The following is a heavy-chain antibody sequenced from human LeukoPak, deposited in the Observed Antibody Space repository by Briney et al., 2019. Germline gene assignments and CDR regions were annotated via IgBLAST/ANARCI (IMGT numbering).Heavy chain of an antibody. CDR2: INHSGST. V-gene: IGHV4-34*01. Sequence: SETLSLTCAVYGGSFSGYYWSWIRQPPGKGLEWIGEINHSGSTNYNPSLKSRVTISVDTSKNQFSLKLSSVTAADTAVYYCARETRGYDSTVTTGFDYWGQGTLVTVSS. D-gene: IGHD5-12*01. CDR1: GGSFSGYY. CDR3: ARETRGYDSTVTTGFDY. J-gene: IGHJ4*02.